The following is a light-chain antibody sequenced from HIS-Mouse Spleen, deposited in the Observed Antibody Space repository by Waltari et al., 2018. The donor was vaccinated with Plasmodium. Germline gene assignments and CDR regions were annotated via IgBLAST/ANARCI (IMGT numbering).Light chain of an antibody. Sequence: SYELTQPPSVSVSPGQTASITCSGDKLGDKYACWYQQKPGQSPVLVIYQDSKRPSGNPERFSGSNSGNTATLTISGTQAMDEADYYCQAWDSSTVVFGGGTKLNVL. CDR2: QDS. V-gene: IGLV3-1*01. CDR1: KLGDKY. CDR3: QAWDSSTVV. J-gene: IGLJ2*01.